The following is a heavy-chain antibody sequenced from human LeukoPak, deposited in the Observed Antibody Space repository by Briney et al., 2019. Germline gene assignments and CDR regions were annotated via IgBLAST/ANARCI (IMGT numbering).Heavy chain of an antibody. CDR2: IYYSGST. J-gene: IGHJ3*02. Sequence: PSETLSLTCTVSGGSISSYYWSWIRQPPGKGLEWIGYIYYSGSTNYNPSLKSRVTISVDTSKNQFSLKLSSVTAADTAVYYCARWDVVARGDAFDIWGQGTMVTVSS. D-gene: IGHD2-2*01. CDR3: ARWDVVARGDAFDI. V-gene: IGHV4-59*01. CDR1: GGSISSYY.